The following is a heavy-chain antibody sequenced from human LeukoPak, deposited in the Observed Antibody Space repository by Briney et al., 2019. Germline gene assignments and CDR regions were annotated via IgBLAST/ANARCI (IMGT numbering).Heavy chain of an antibody. J-gene: IGHJ4*02. D-gene: IGHD6-19*01. Sequence: PGGSLRLSCAASGFTFSSYAMSWVRQAPGKGLEWVSVISGSGGSTNYADSVKGRFTISRDNPKNTLYLQMNSLRAEDTAVYYCARDQQYSSGWSDYWGQGTLVTVSS. CDR1: GFTFSSYA. CDR2: ISGSGGST. CDR3: ARDQQYSSGWSDY. V-gene: IGHV3-23*01.